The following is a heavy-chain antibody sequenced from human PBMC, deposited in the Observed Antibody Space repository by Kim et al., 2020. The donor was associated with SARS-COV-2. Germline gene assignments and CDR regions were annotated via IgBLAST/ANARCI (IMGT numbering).Heavy chain of an antibody. D-gene: IGHD1-1*01. CDR3: ARQGGRPVHYYYYGMDV. J-gene: IGHJ6*02. V-gene: IGHV4-59*08. CDR2: IYYSGST. CDR1: GGSISSYY. Sequence: SETLSLTCTVSGGSISSYYWSWIRQPPGKGLEWIGYIYYSGSTNYNPSLKSRVTISVDTSKNQFSLKLSSVTAADTAVYYCARQGGRPVHYYYYGMDVWGQGTTVTVSS.